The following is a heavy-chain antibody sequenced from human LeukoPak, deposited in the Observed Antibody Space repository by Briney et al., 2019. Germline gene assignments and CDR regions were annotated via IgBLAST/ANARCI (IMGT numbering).Heavy chain of an antibody. CDR1: GYTFTSYD. J-gene: IGHJ4*02. CDR3: ARGSGYSYGYSFDY. D-gene: IGHD5-18*01. CDR2: MNPNSGNT. Sequence: ASVKVSCKASGYTFTSYDINWVRQATGQGLEWMGWMNPNSGNTGYAQKFQGRVTITRNTSISTAYMELSSLRSEDTAVYYCARGSGYSYGYSFDYWGQGTLVTVSS. V-gene: IGHV1-8*01.